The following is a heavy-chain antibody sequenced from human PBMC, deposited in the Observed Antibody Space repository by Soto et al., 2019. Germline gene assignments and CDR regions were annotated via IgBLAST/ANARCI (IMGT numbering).Heavy chain of an antibody. J-gene: IGHJ5*02. V-gene: IGHV4-31*03. CDR3: ARGGCIITSCSSWFDP. Sequence: QVQLQESGPGLVKPSQTLSLTCTVSGGSISSGGYYWSWIRQHLGKGLEWIGYIFYSGSTYYNPSLKRRVTISVDTSKNQFSLKLSSVTAADTAVYYCARGGCIITSCSSWFDPWGQGTLVTVSS. CDR2: IFYSGST. D-gene: IGHD2-2*01. CDR1: GGSISSGGYY.